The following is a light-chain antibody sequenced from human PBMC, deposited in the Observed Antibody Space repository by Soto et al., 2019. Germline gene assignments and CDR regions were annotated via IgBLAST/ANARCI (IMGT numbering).Light chain of an antibody. J-gene: IGKJ4*01. CDR3: LQYYDFPLT. Sequence: DVQMTQSPSTLSAYVGDRVTITCRASQRIASAVAWYQQRPGKAPNLLIYQASSLESGVPSRFSGSASGAEFTLTFTSLQSDDFATYFCLQYYDFPLTFGGGTKVDIK. V-gene: IGKV1-5*03. CDR1: QRIASA. CDR2: QAS.